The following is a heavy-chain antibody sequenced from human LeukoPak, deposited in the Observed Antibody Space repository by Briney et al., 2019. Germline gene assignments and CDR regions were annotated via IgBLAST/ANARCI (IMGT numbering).Heavy chain of an antibody. CDR3: ARDLRYYDSSPLNWFDP. J-gene: IGHJ5*02. Sequence: GASVKVSCKASGYTFTSYDINWVRQATGQGLEWMGWMNPNSGNTGYAQKFQGRVTMTRNTSISTAYMELRSLRSDDTAVYYCARDLRYYDSSPLNWFDPWGQGTLVTVSS. V-gene: IGHV1-8*01. CDR1: GYTFTSYD. CDR2: MNPNSGNT. D-gene: IGHD3-22*01.